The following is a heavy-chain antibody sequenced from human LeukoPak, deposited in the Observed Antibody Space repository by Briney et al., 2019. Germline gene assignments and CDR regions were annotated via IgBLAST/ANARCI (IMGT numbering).Heavy chain of an antibody. CDR3: AKDWGYEEAGIDF. CDR1: GFTFSNYE. D-gene: IGHD6-13*01. J-gene: IGHJ4*02. V-gene: IGHV3-48*03. CDR2: ISSSGSTT. Sequence: PGGSLRLSCVLSGFTFSNYEMNWVRQAPGKGLEWVSHISSSGSTTYYADSVKGRFTISRDNAKNSLFLQMNSLRAEDTAVYYCAKDWGYEEAGIDFWGQGTLVTVSS.